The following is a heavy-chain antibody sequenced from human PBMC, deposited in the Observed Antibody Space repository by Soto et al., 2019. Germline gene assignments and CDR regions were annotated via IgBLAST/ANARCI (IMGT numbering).Heavy chain of an antibody. CDR2: IYDGGST. CDR1: GGSMSRGDYY. D-gene: IGHD7-27*01. Sequence: PSETLSLTCTVSGGSMSRGDYYWSWIRQPPEKGLEWIGYIYDGGSTYNNPSLKSRFTISVDTSQNQFSLKLSSVSAADTAVYYCTRGPSGDKVDYWGQGTLVTVSS. V-gene: IGHV4-30-4*01. CDR3: TRGPSGDKVDY. J-gene: IGHJ4*02.